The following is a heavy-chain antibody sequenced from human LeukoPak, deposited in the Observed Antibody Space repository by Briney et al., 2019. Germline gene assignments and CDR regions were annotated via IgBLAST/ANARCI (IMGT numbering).Heavy chain of an antibody. CDR2: IIPIFGIA. Sequence: SVKVSCKASGGTFSSYAISWVRQAPGQGLEWMGRIIPIFGIANYAQKFQGRVTITADKSTITAYMELSSLRSEDTAVYYCARDSGYSYGYYFDYWGQGTLVTVSS. CDR3: ARDSGYSYGYYFDY. CDR1: GGTFSSYA. J-gene: IGHJ4*02. D-gene: IGHD5-18*01. V-gene: IGHV1-69*04.